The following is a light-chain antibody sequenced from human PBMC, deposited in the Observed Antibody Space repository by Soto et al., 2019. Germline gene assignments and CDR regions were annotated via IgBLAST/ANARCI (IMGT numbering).Light chain of an antibody. CDR1: VGL. CDR3: CLYVGGRTYV. J-gene: IGLJ1*01. V-gene: IGLV2-23*01. Sequence: QSVLTQHASVSGSPGQSITISCTGTVGLVSWYQQHPGKVPRLIIYDDTKRPSGVSSRFSGSKSGNTASLTISGLQTEDEADYYCCLYVGGRTYVFGTGTKVTVL. CDR2: DDT.